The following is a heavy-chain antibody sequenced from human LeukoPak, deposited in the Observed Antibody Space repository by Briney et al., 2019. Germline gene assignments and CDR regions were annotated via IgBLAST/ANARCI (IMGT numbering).Heavy chain of an antibody. V-gene: IGHV4-59*08. Sequence: SETLSLTCTVSGDSISSYYWSWIRQPPGKGLEWIGYIYYSGTTNYNPSLKSRVTMSVDTSKSQFSLRLSSVTAADTAVYYCATYYEGYFDYWGQGTLVTVSS. CDR2: IYYSGTT. D-gene: IGHD3-22*01. CDR3: ATYYEGYFDY. J-gene: IGHJ4*02. CDR1: GDSISSYY.